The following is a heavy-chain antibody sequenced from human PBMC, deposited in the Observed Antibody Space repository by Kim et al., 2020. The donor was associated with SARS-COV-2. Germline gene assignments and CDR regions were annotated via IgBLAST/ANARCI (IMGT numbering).Heavy chain of an antibody. J-gene: IGHJ4*01. Sequence: IYLADTGKGRLTNSRDTARNEGYLQMNSLRVEDTAVYYCARDGGVSGLFDYWGHGTLVTVSS. CDR2: I. V-gene: IGHV3-48*03. D-gene: IGHD3-16*01. CDR3: ARDGGVSGLFDY.